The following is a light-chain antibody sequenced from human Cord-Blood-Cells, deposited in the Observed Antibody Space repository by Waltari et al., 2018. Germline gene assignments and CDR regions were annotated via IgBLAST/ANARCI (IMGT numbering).Light chain of an antibody. Sequence: QSALTQPASVSGSPGQSIPISCTGTSSDVGSYHLVSWYQQHPGKAPKLMIYEGSKRPSGVSNRVSGSKSGNTASLTISGLKAEDEADYYCCSYAGSSTWVFGGGTKLTVL. V-gene: IGLV2-23*01. CDR3: CSYAGSSTWV. J-gene: IGLJ3*02. CDR1: SSDVGSYHL. CDR2: EGS.